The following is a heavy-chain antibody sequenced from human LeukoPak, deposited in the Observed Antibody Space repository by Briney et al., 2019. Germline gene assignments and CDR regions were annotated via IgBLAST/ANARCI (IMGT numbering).Heavy chain of an antibody. CDR1: GFTFSNAW. Sequence: GGSLRLSCAASGFTFSNAWMSWVRQAPGKGLEWVGRIKSKTDGGTTDYAAPVKGRFTISRDDSKNTLYLQMNSLKTEDTAVYYCTTASSYYDFWSGYSSFDYWGQGTLVTVSS. CDR2: IKSKTDGGTT. D-gene: IGHD3-3*01. J-gene: IGHJ4*02. V-gene: IGHV3-15*01. CDR3: TTASSYYDFWSGYSSFDY.